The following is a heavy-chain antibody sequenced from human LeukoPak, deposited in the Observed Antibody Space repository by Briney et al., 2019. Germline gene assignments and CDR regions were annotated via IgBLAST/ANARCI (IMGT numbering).Heavy chain of an antibody. Sequence: GESLKISCKGSGYSFTSYWIGGVRQMPGKGLEWMGIIYPGDSDTRYSPSFQGQVTISADKSISTAYLQWSSLKASDTAMYYCARLEEAAARPRGGGDYWGQGTLVTVSS. J-gene: IGHJ4*02. CDR1: GYSFTSYW. V-gene: IGHV5-51*01. D-gene: IGHD6-6*01. CDR3: ARLEEAAARPRGGGDY. CDR2: IYPGDSDT.